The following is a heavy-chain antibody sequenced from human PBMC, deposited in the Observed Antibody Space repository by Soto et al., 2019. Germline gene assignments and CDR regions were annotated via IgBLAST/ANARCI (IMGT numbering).Heavy chain of an antibody. J-gene: IGHJ6*02. V-gene: IGHV1-58*01. CDR2: IVVGSGNT. Sequence: SVKVSCKASGFTFTSSAVQWVRQARGQRLEWIGWIVVGSGNTNYAQKFQERVTITRDTSISTAYMELSRLRSDDTAVYYCARDQAESLGDYYYYYGMDVWGQGTTVTVSS. CDR3: ARDQAESLGDYYYYYGMDV. CDR1: GFTFTSSA. D-gene: IGHD1-26*01.